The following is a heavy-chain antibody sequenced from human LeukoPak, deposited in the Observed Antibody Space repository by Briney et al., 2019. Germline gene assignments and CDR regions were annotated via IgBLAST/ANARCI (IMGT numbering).Heavy chain of an antibody. V-gene: IGHV3-21*01. J-gene: IGHJ4*02. CDR3: AREWLRLRGGFDY. Sequence: GGSLRLSCAASGFTFSSYEMNWVRQAPGKGLEWVSSISSSSSYIYYADSVKGRFTISRDNAKNSLYLQMNSLRAEDTAVYYCAREWLRLRGGFDYWGQGTLVTV. D-gene: IGHD5-12*01. CDR2: ISSSSSYI. CDR1: GFTFSSYE.